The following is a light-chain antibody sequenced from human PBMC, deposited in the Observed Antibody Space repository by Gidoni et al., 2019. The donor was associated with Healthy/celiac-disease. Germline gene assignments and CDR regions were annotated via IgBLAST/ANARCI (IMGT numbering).Light chain of an antibody. CDR3: QQYNSYS. V-gene: IGKV1-5*03. Sequence: DIQMTQSPSPLSASVGDRVTITCRDSQSISSWLAWYQQQPGKAPKLLIYKASSLESGVPSRFSGSGSGTEFTLTSSSLQPDDFATYYCQQYNSYSFGQGTKVEIK. CDR2: KAS. J-gene: IGKJ1*01. CDR1: QSISSW.